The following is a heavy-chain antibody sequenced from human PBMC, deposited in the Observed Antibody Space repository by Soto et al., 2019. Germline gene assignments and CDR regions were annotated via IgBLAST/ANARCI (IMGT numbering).Heavy chain of an antibody. D-gene: IGHD2-2*01. J-gene: IGHJ5*02. CDR1: GYTFTGYY. Sequence: SVKVSCKASGYTFTGYYMHLVRQAPGQGLEWMGWINPNSGGTNDAQKFQGRVTMTRDTSISTAYMELSRLRSDDTAVYYCARDLEDIVVVPADYWFDPWGQGTLVTVSS. CDR2: INPNSGGT. CDR3: ARDLEDIVVVPADYWFDP. V-gene: IGHV1-2*02.